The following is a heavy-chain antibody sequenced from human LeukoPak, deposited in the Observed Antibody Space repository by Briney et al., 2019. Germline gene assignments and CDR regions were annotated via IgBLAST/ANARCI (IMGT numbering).Heavy chain of an antibody. V-gene: IGHV4-39*01. J-gene: IGHJ4*02. CDR1: RGSLSSSSYY. Sequence: SETLSLTCTVSRGSLSSSSYYWGWTRHSPGRGLVWLGCIYYSGCTYYITCLKSRVTISVDTSKYQFSLKLSSVTAADRAVYYCASWVSNSSGYQGNDYWGQGTLVTVSS. CDR3: ASWVSNSSGYQGNDY. CDR2: IYYSGCT. D-gene: IGHD3-22*01.